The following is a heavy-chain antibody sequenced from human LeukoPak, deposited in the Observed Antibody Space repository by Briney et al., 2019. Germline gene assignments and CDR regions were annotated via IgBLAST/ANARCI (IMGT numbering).Heavy chain of an antibody. CDR1: GWSFSGYY. CDR2: INHSGST. D-gene: IGHD3-10*01. V-gene: IGHV4-34*01. J-gene: IGHJ6*03. CDR3: AGPYYYGSDYMDV. Sequence: SETLSLTCAVSGWSFSGYYWSWIRQPPGKGLEWIGEINHSGSTNYNPSLKSRVTISVDTSKNQFPLKLSSVTAADTAAYYCAGPYYYGSDYMDVWGKGTTVTISS.